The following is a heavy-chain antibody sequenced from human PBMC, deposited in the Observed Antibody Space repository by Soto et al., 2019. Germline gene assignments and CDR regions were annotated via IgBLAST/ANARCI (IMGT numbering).Heavy chain of an antibody. D-gene: IGHD3-10*01. CDR2: IYYTGST. J-gene: IGHJ6*02. CDR3: ARAPPGPSPRWDV. CDR1: GGSMSRGGQS. Sequence: QVVLQESGPGLVKPSQPLSLTCAVSGGSMSRGGQSWSWIRQPPGKGLEWLGFIYYTGSTYYNPSLQGRGTLSVDRSKNQFSLNLTSVTAADTAMYFCARAPPGPSPRWDVGGQGTTVTVSS. V-gene: IGHV4-30-2*01.